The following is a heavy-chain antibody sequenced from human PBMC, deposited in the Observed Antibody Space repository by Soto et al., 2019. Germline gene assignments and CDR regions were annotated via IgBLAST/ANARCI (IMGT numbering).Heavy chain of an antibody. CDR2: IYPGDSDT. J-gene: IGHJ5*02. D-gene: IGHD2-21*02. V-gene: IGHV5-51*01. CDR1: GYSFTNYW. CDR3: ARASGGHSGWGHWSDP. Sequence: PGESLKISCTGSGYSFTNYWIAWVRQLPGKGLEWMGIIYPGDSDTRYNPSFLGQVTISADKSISTAYLQWTSLKASDTAMYYCARASGGHSGWGHWSDPWGQGTLVTVS.